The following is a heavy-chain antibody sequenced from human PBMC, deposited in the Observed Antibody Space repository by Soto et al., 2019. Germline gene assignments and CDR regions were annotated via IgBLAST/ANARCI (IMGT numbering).Heavy chain of an antibody. J-gene: IGHJ6*02. Sequence: SLQVSCKPSAATFSSRVLNRVRQAPGERPAWMGVIIPIFGSTNYAHKFQGRVTITADESTSTVNMEVSSLRSEDTAVYYCAEGPPYSSGWHGNYFYYGMDVWGQGTTVTVSS. CDR2: IIPIFGST. CDR1: AATFSSRV. CDR3: AEGPPYSSGWHGNYFYYGMDV. V-gene: IGHV1-69*13. D-gene: IGHD6-19*01.